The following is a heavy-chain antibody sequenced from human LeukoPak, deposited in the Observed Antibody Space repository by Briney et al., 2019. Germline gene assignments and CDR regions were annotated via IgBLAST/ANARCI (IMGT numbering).Heavy chain of an antibody. CDR2: ISSSGTT. J-gene: IGHJ3*02. D-gene: IGHD3-3*01. CDR3: AREWSI. V-gene: IGHV4-61*02. Sequence: PSQTLSLTCTVSGGSINSDNYYWNWIRQPAGKGLEWIGRISSSGTTNYNPSLNSRVTISLDTSKNQFSLMLNSVTAADTAVYNRAREWSIWGQGTKVTVSS. CDR1: GGSINSDNYY.